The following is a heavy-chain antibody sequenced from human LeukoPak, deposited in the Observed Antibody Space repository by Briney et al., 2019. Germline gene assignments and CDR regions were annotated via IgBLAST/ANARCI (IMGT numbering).Heavy chain of an antibody. CDR1: GFTFSSYS. Sequence: PGGFLRLSCAASGFTFSSYSMNWVRQAPGKGLEWVSSISRSSSNIYYADSVKGRFTISRDNAKNSLYLQMNSLRAEDTAVYYCARDTAMDYCSGGSSYYGTRYYFDHRGQGTLDTGSS. CDR3: ARDTAMDYCSGGSSYYGTRYYFDH. V-gene: IGHV3-21*01. CDR2: ISRSSSNI. J-gene: IGHJ4*03. D-gene: IGHD2-15*01.